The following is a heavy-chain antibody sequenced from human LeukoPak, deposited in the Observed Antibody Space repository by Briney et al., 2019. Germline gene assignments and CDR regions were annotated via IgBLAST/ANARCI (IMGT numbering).Heavy chain of an antibody. CDR2: ISSSSSYI. Sequence: GGSLRLSCSASGFTFSSYSMNWVRQAPGKGLEWVSSISSSSSYIFYTDSVRGRFTVSRDNAKNSLYLQMNSLRAEDTAVYYCARYGSGNYYYGTDVWGQGTTVTVSS. CDR1: GFTFSSYS. V-gene: IGHV3-21*01. D-gene: IGHD3-10*01. CDR3: ARYGSGNYYYGTDV. J-gene: IGHJ6*02.